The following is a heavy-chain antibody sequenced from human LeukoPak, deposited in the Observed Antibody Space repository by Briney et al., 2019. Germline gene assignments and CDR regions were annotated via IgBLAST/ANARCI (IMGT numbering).Heavy chain of an antibody. D-gene: IGHD3-9*01. CDR2: VHPGDSAT. Sequence: GASLKISCPGAGYTYTSYWIAWVRPMPGKGLERMGIVHPGDSATRYSPSFQGQVTISADKTSSTSYLQWRSLKTSDTAMYSSARILRNFDWSTFDFWGQGALVTVSS. V-gene: IGHV5-51*01. CDR3: ARILRNFDWSTFDF. J-gene: IGHJ4*02. CDR1: GYTYTSYW.